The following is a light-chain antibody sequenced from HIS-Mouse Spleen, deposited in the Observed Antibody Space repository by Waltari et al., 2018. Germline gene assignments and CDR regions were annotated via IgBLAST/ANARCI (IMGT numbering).Light chain of an antibody. CDR3: CSYAGSSTWV. V-gene: IGLV2-23*01. J-gene: IGLJ3*02. Sequence: QSALTQPASVSGSPGQSITISCTGTSSDVGLYNFVPWYQQHPGKAPHFMIYEGSKRPSGVSNRFSGSKSGNTASLTISGLQAEDEADYYCCSYAGSSTWVFGGGTKLTVL. CDR2: EGS. CDR1: SSDVGLYNF.